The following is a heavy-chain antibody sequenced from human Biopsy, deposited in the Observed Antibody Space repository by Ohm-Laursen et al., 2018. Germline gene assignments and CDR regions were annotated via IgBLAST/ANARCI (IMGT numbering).Heavy chain of an antibody. CDR3: ARSRGSSGIATIYYYGMDV. D-gene: IGHD3-10*01. J-gene: IGHJ6*02. V-gene: IGHV3-21*01. CDR2: ISSSSDNI. CDR1: GFTFSSSW. Sequence: GSLRLSCAASGFTFSSSWMHWVRQAPGKGLEWVSTISSSSDNIYYVDSVKGRFTISRDNAKNSLYLQMNSLRAEDTAVYYCARSRGSSGIATIYYYGMDVWGQGTTVTVSS.